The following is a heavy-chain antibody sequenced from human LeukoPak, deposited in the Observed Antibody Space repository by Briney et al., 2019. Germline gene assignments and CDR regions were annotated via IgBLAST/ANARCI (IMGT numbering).Heavy chain of an antibody. CDR1: GGTFSSYA. J-gene: IGHJ6*02. Sequence: SVKVSCKASGGTFSSYAISWVRQAPGQGLEWMGGIIPIFGTANYAQKFQGRVTITADGSTSTAYMELSSLRSEDTAVYYCARSDTAMAQDYYYYGMDVWGQGTTVTVSS. D-gene: IGHD5-18*01. CDR3: ARSDTAMAQDYYYYGMDV. CDR2: IIPIFGTA. V-gene: IGHV1-69*13.